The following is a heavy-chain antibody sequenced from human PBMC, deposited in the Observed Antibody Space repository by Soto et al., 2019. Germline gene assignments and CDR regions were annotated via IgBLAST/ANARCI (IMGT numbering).Heavy chain of an antibody. J-gene: IGHJ6*02. CDR3: ARDGSGWSSLDGMDV. CDR1: GGSISNYY. V-gene: IGHV4-59*01. CDR2: IFCSGST. D-gene: IGHD6-19*01. Sequence: SETLSLTCTVSGGSISNYYWSWIRQPPGKGLEWIGYIFCSGSTNYNPSLKSRVTISVDTSKNQFSLKLSSVTAADTAVYYCARDGSGWSSLDGMDVWGQGTTVTVSS.